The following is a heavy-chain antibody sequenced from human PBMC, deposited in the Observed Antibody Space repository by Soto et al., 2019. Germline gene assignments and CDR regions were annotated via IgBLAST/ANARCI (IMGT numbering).Heavy chain of an antibody. V-gene: IGHV5-10-1*01. CDR2: IDPSDSYT. CDR1: GYSFTSYW. D-gene: IGHD6-13*01. J-gene: IGHJ6*02. Sequence: GESLKISCKGSGYSFTSYWISWVRQMPGKGLEWMGRIDPSDSYTNYSPSFQGHVTISADKSISTAYLQWSSLKASDTAMYYCARPRSGSWYSDYYYYGMDVWGQGTTVTVSS. CDR3: ARPRSGSWYSDYYYYGMDV.